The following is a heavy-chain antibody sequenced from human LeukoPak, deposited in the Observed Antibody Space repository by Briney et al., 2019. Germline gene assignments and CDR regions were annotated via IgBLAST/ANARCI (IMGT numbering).Heavy chain of an antibody. V-gene: IGHV3-30*03. CDR2: ISYDGNFR. J-gene: IGHJ3*02. Sequence: GGSLRLSCAASGFTFSSFWMSWVRQAPGKGLEWVALISYDGNFRNYAESVKGRFTISRDNSKNTVHLQMNSLGAEDTAVYYCARPAPPGGIVYGFHIWGQGTMVTVSS. CDR1: GFTFSSFW. D-gene: IGHD3-16*02. CDR3: ARPAPPGGIVYGFHI.